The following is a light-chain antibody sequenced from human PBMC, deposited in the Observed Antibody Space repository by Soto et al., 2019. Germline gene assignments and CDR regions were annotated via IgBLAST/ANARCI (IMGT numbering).Light chain of an antibody. Sequence: QSALTQPASVSGSPGQSITISCTGTDSDVGGYNYVSWYQQHPGKAPKLMIYDVSNRPSGVSNRFSGSKSGNTASLTISGLQAEDEADYYCRSYTSSSAGVFGTGTKVTVL. CDR3: RSYTSSSAGV. V-gene: IGLV2-14*01. J-gene: IGLJ1*01. CDR2: DVS. CDR1: DSDVGGYNY.